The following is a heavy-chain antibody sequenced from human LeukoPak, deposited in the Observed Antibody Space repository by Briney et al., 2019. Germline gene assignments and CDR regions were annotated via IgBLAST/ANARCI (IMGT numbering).Heavy chain of an antibody. CDR2: IDSRFGTGAV. CDR1: GFTFSEAW. D-gene: IGHD3/OR15-3a*01. J-gene: IGHJ4*02. CDR3: TTNWSGLG. V-gene: IGHV3-15*04. Sequence: GGSLGLSCATSGFTFSEAWMSWVRQAPGKGLEWVGNIDSRFGTGAVTYAAHVRGRFTISRDDAKNTLYVQMNSLKTEDTAVYYCTTNWSGLGGGQGTLVTVSS.